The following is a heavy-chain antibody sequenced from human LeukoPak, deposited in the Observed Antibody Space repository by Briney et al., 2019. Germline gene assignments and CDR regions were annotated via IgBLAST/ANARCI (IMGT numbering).Heavy chain of an antibody. D-gene: IGHD4/OR15-4a*01. CDR1: GFTVTNDY. Sequence: GGSLRLSCAVSGFTVTNDYMNWVRQAPGKGLEWVSVLYSGGATYCADSVKGRFTISRDNSKNIVFLQMNDLRTEDTAFYYCTRDSANYHFAYWGQGALVTVSS. CDR3: TRDSANYHFAY. J-gene: IGHJ4*02. V-gene: IGHV3-66*01. CDR2: LYSGGAT.